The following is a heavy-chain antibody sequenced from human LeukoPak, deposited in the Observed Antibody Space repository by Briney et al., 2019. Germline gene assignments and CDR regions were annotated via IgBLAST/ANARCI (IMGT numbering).Heavy chain of an antibody. D-gene: IGHD5-24*01. CDR3: AGPEMATIPHFDY. CDR1: GGSISSSSYY. CDR2: IYYSGST. Sequence: SETLSLTCTVSGGSISSSSYYWGWIRQPPGKGLEWIGSIYYSGSTYYNPSLKSRVTISVDTSKNQFSLKLSSVTAADTAVYYCAGPEMATIPHFDYWGQGTLVTVSS. V-gene: IGHV4-39*01. J-gene: IGHJ4*02.